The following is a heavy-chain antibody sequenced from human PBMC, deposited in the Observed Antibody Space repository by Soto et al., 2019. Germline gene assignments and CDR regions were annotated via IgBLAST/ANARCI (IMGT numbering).Heavy chain of an antibody. Sequence: GSLRRSGSASGFRFDEYNMHWVRQAPGKGLEWLSLITWNGANTYYADSVKGRFTISRDGTTKSVSLQMTSLKREDTGLYYCARETLSYGSALDVWGQGTTVTVSS. V-gene: IGHV3-43*01. CDR3: ARETLSYGSALDV. J-gene: IGHJ6*02. D-gene: IGHD3-16*01. CDR1: GFRFDEYN. CDR2: ITWNGANT.